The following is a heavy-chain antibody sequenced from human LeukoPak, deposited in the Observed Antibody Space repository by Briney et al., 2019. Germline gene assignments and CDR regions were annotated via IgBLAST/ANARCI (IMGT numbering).Heavy chain of an antibody. Sequence: GGSLRLSCAASGFTFSSFAISWVRQAPGKGLEWVSAISGSGGSTYYADSVKGRFTTSRDNFKNTLYLQMSSLRAEDTAVYYCAKVLAFVVVVAAPLDYWGQGTLVTVSS. CDR1: GFTFSSFA. CDR2: ISGSGGST. V-gene: IGHV3-23*01. CDR3: AKVLAFVVVVAAPLDY. D-gene: IGHD2-15*01. J-gene: IGHJ4*02.